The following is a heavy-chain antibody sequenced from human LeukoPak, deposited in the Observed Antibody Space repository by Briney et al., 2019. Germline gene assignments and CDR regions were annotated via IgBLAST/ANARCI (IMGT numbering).Heavy chain of an antibody. CDR1: GFTFSSYA. CDR3: ARISNYASYDY. J-gene: IGHJ4*02. V-gene: IGHV3-23*01. D-gene: IGHD4-11*01. CDR2: ISGSGGGT. Sequence: QPGGSLRLSCAASGFTFSSYAMSWVRQAPGKGLEWVSAISGSGGGTYYADSVKGRFTISRDNSKNTLYPQMNSLRAEDTAVYYCARISNYASYDYWGQGTLVTVSS.